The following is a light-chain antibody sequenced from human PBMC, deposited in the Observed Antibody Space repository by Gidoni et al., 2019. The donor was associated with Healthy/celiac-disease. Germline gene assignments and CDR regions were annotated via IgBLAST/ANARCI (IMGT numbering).Light chain of an antibody. CDR2: DTS. CDR1: QDISNY. CDR3: QQYDNLPST. Sequence: DIQMTQSPSSLSASVGDRVTITCQASQDISNYLHWYQQKPGKAPKLLIYDTSNLETGVPSRFSGSGSGTDFTFTISSLQPEEIATYYCQQYDNLPSTFGQGTRLEIK. J-gene: IGKJ5*01. V-gene: IGKV1-33*01.